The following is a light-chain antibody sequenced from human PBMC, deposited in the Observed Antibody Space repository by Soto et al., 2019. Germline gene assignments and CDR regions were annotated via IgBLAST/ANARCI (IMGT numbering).Light chain of an antibody. Sequence: EIVLTQSPGTLSLSPGERATLSCRASQRVSTTYLAWYQQKPGQAPRLLIYGASSRATGTPDRFSGRGSGTDFTLTISSLAPDDFAVYYCQLYGNSPPLTFGGGTKVDIK. J-gene: IGKJ4*01. V-gene: IGKV3-20*01. CDR2: GAS. CDR1: QRVSTTY. CDR3: QLYGNSPPLT.